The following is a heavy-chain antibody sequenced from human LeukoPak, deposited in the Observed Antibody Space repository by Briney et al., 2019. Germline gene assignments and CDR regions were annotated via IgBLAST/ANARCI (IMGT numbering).Heavy chain of an antibody. D-gene: IGHD3-10*01. Sequence: ASVKVSCRASGYTFTSYAMNWVRQAPGQGLEWMGWINTNTGNPTYGQGFTGRFVFSLDTSVSTAYLQISSLKAEDTAVYYCARELCVRGSGSYCPFDYWGQGTLVTVSS. CDR3: ARELCVRGSGSYCPFDY. CDR2: INTNTGNP. CDR1: GYTFTSYA. J-gene: IGHJ4*02. V-gene: IGHV7-4-1*02.